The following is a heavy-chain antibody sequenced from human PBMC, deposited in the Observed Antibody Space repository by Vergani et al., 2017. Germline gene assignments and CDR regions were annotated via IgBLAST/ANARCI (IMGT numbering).Heavy chain of an antibody. J-gene: IGHJ4*02. D-gene: IGHD2-21*01. CDR1: GFTFSDYY. CDR3: AKGPDDLRYDCNGYFDY. CDR2: ISSSGSTI. Sequence: QVQLVESGGGLVKPGGSLRLSCAASGFTFSDYYMSWIRQAPGKGLEWVSYISSSGSTIYYADSVKGRFTISRDNAKNSLYLQMNSLRDEDTAVDYCAKGPDDLRYDCNGYFDYWGQGTLVTVSS. V-gene: IGHV3-11*04.